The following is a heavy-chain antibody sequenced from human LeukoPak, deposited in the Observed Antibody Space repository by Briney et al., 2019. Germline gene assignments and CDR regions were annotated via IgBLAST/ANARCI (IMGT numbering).Heavy chain of an antibody. J-gene: IGHJ4*02. CDR3: ARTGTTPLRTYYFDY. CDR1: GGSISSYY. CDR2: IYYSGST. D-gene: IGHD1-1*01. Sequence: PSETLSLTCTVSGGSISSYYWSWIRQPPGKGLEWIGYIYYSGSTNYNPSLKSRVTISVDTSKNQFSLKLSSVTAAGTAVYYCARTGTTPLRTYYFDYWGQGTLVTVSS. V-gene: IGHV4-59*01.